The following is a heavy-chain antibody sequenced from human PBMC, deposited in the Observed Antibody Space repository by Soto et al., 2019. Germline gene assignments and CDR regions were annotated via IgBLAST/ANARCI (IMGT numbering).Heavy chain of an antibody. CDR3: ARAGCSSTSCYTYYYYGMDV. Sequence: SETLSLTCAVYGGSFSGYYWSWIRQPPGKGLEWIGEINHSGSTNYNPSLKSRVTISVDTSKNQFSLQLNSVTPEDTAVYYCARAGCSSTSCYTYYYYGMDVWGQGTTVTVSS. J-gene: IGHJ6*02. CDR1: GGSFSGYY. V-gene: IGHV4-34*01. D-gene: IGHD2-2*02. CDR2: INHSGST.